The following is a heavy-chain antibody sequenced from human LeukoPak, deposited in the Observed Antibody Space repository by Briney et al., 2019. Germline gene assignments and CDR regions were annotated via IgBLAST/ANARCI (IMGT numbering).Heavy chain of an antibody. D-gene: IGHD3-22*01. J-gene: IGHJ3*02. CDR3: ARALSTTMIVVVHPRGAFDI. CDR1: GFTFDDYG. V-gene: IGHV3-20*04. CDR2: INWNGGST. Sequence: GGSLRLSCAASGFTFDDYGMSWVRQAPGKGLEWVSGINWNGGSTGYADSVKGRFTISRDNAKNSLYLQMNSLRAEDTALYYCARALSTTMIVVVHPRGAFDIWGQGTMVTVSS.